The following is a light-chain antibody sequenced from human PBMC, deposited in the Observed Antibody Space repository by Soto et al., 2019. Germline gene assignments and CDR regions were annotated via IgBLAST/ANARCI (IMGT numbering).Light chain of an antibody. Sequence: QSALTQPASVPGSPGQSITISCTGTSSDVGAYNYVSWYQQHPGKAPKLMIYGVTNRPSGVSNRFSGSKSGNTASLTISGLQAEDEADYYCSSYTTSTTLSVVFGGGTKLTVL. CDR1: SSDVGAYNY. CDR3: SSYTTSTTLSVV. V-gene: IGLV2-14*01. CDR2: GVT. J-gene: IGLJ2*01.